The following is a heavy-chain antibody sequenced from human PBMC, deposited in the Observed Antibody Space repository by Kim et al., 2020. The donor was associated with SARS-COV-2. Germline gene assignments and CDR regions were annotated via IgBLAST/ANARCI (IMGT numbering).Heavy chain of an antibody. J-gene: IGHJ4*02. D-gene: IGHD5-12*01. Sequence: VSVKSRITINPDTSKNQFSLQLNYVTPEDTAVYYCARGVKEWLRFESFDYWGQGTLVTVSS. CDR3: ARGVKEWLRFESFDY. V-gene: IGHV6-1*01.